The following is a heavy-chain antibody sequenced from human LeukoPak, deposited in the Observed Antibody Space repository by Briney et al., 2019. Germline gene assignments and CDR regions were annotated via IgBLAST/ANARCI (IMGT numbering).Heavy chain of an antibody. V-gene: IGHV4-39*07. CDR3: ARVSGSYWIDY. D-gene: IGHD1-26*01. J-gene: IGHJ4*02. CDR1: GGSISSSSYY. Sequence: SETLSLTCTVSGGSISSSSYYWGWIRQPPGKGLEWIGSIYYSGSTYYNPSLKSRVTISVDTSKNQFSLKLSSVTAADTAVYYCARVSGSYWIDYWGQGTLVTVSS. CDR2: IYYSGST.